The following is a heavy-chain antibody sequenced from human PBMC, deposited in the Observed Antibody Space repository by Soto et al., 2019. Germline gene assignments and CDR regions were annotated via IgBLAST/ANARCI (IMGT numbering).Heavy chain of an antibody. CDR2: TSAYNGNT. D-gene: IGHD5-12*01. CDR1: GYTFTSYG. CDR3: ARVKGSQRYATTRPDYYYGMDV. V-gene: IGHV1-18*01. J-gene: IGHJ6*02. Sequence: ASVKVACKASGYTFTSYGISWVLQAPGEGLEWMGWTSAYNGNTNYAQKLQGRVTMTTDTSTSTAYMELRSLRSDDTAVYYCARVKGSQRYATTRPDYYYGMDVWGQGTTVTVSS.